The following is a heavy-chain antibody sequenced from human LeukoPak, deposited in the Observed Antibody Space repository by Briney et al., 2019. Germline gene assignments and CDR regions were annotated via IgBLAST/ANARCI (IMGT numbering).Heavy chain of an antibody. V-gene: IGHV1-8*03. CDR3: ARALVTYDFCSDYQWEGIDY. Sequence: ASVKVSCKASGYTFTSYDINWVRQATGQGVEWMGWMNPNSGNTGYTQKFQGRVTITRNTSISTAYMELSSLRSEDTAVYYCARALVTYDFCSDYQWEGIDYWGQGTLVTVSS. J-gene: IGHJ4*02. CDR1: GYTFTSYD. D-gene: IGHD3-3*01. CDR2: MNPNSGNT.